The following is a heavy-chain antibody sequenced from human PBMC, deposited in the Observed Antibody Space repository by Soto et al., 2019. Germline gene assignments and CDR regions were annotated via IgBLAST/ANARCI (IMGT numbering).Heavy chain of an antibody. CDR1: GGSISSSSYY. D-gene: IGHD2-15*01. Sequence: PSETLSLTCTVSGGSISSSSYYWGWIRQPPGKGLEWIGSIYYSGSTYYNPSLKSRVTISVDTSKNQFSLKLSSVTAADTAVYYCARDVVVAAKRYNWFDPWGQGTLVTVSS. J-gene: IGHJ5*02. CDR2: IYYSGST. CDR3: ARDVVVAAKRYNWFDP. V-gene: IGHV4-39*07.